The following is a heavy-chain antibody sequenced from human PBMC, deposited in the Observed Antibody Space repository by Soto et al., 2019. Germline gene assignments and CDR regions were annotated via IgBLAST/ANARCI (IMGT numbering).Heavy chain of an antibody. D-gene: IGHD3-22*01. V-gene: IGHV4-34*01. Sequence: SETLSLTCAVYGGSFIGYYCILIRHPPLKWLEWIVEINHSGSTNYNPSLKSRVTISVDTSKNQFSLKLSSVTAADTAVYYCARQAPHYYDSSGYYYGRQVYYFDYWGQGTLVTVSS. CDR2: INHSGST. J-gene: IGHJ4*02. CDR3: ARQAPHYYDSSGYYYGRQVYYFDY. CDR1: GGSFIGYY.